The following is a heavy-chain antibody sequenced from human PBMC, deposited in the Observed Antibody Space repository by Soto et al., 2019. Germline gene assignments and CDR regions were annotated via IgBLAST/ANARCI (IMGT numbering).Heavy chain of an antibody. D-gene: IGHD2-8*01. CDR2: TAYTGNT. CDR1: GGTIVAYG. Sequence: SEMLRLTWVVSGGTIVAYGGRWVRKFPGKGLEWIAYTAYTGNTNPNPSLTSRVPISMDTSKNQLSLKLTSMTAAATDVYYCARDMHAGFTQYFDPWGQGTLV. CDR3: ARDMHAGFTQYFDP. V-gene: IGHV4-59*01. J-gene: IGHJ5*02.